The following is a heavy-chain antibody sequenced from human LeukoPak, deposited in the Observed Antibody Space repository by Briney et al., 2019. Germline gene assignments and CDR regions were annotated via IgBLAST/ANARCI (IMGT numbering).Heavy chain of an antibody. CDR3: ARGIYSSGPDAFDI. CDR1: GFTFSSYA. Sequence: GRSLRLSCAASGFTFSSYAMHCVRQAPGKGLEWVAVMSYDGSSEYYADSVKGRYTISRDNSKNTLYLQMNSLRAEDTAVYYCARGIYSSGPDAFDIWGQGTMVTVSS. J-gene: IGHJ3*02. V-gene: IGHV3-30-3*01. D-gene: IGHD3-10*01. CDR2: MSYDGSSE.